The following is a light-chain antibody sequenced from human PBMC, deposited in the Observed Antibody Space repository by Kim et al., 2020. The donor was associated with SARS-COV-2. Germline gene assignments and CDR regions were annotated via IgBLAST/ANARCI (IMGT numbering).Light chain of an antibody. V-gene: IGLV3-19*01. Sequence: SSELTQDPAVSAALGQTVRITCQGDSLRRYYASWYQQKPGQAPVLVIYGKNNRPSGIPDRFSGSSSGNTASLTITGAQAEDEADYYCKSRDSSGNYLMFG. J-gene: IGLJ3*02. CDR3: KSRDSSGNYLM. CDR1: SLRRYY. CDR2: GKN.